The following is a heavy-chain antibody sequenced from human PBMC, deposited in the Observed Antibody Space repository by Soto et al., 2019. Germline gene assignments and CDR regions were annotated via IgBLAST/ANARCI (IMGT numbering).Heavy chain of an antibody. Sequence: SETLSLTCTVSGGPISSSSYYWGWIRQPPGKGLEWIGSIYYSGSTYYNPSLKSRVTISVDTSKNQFSLKLSSVTAADTAVYYCARRGIAARPVGYYYYYGMDVWGQGTTVTVSS. V-gene: IGHV4-39*01. CDR1: GGPISSSSYY. J-gene: IGHJ6*02. CDR2: IYYSGST. CDR3: ARRGIAARPVGYYYYYGMDV. D-gene: IGHD6-6*01.